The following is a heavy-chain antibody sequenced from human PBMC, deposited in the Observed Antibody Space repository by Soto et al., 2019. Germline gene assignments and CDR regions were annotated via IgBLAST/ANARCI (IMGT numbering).Heavy chain of an antibody. V-gene: IGHV3-23*01. CDR1: EFTFSMFA. D-gene: IGHD2-2*02. CDR3: ARALCSGSSCYRRGFDF. J-gene: IGHJ4*02. Sequence: PGGSLRLSCAASEFTFSMFAMSWVRQAPGKGLEWVSTISDSGGSTYYAGAVKGRFTISRDSSKDTLFLQMNSLRAEDTAVYFCARALCSGSSCYRRGFDFWGQGTLVTVS. CDR2: ISDSGGST.